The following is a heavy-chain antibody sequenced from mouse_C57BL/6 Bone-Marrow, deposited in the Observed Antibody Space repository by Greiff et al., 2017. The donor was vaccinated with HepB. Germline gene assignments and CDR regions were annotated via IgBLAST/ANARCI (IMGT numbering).Heavy chain of an antibody. Sequence: VQLKESGPELVKPGASVKMSCKASGYTFTDYNMHWVKQSHGKSLEWIGYINPNNGGTSYNQKFKGKATLTVNKSSSTAYMELRSLTSEDSAVYYCASYYGSSPFAYWGQGTLVTVSA. J-gene: IGHJ3*01. V-gene: IGHV1-22*01. D-gene: IGHD1-1*01. CDR3: ASYYGSSPFAY. CDR1: GYTFTDYN. CDR2: INPNNGGT.